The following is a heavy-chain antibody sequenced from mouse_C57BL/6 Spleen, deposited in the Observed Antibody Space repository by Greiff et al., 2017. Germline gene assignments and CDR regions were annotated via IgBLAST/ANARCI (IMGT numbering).Heavy chain of an antibody. CDR2: ISDGGSYT. Sequence: VQLKESGGGLVKPGGSLKLSCAASGFTFSSYAMSWVRQTPEKRLEWVATISDGGSYTYYPDNVKGRFTISRDNAKNNLYLQMSHLKSEDTAMYYCARDGYGSSYRRYFDYWGQGTTLTVSS. CDR3: ARDGYGSSYRRYFDY. CDR1: GFTFSSYA. D-gene: IGHD1-1*01. J-gene: IGHJ2*01. V-gene: IGHV5-4*01.